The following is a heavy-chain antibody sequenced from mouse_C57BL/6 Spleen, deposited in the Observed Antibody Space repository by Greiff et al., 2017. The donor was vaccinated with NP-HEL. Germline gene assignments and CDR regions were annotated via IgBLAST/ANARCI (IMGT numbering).Heavy chain of an antibody. CDR2: IYPGSGST. CDR3: ATYGYGSRGDWYFDV. CDR1: GYTFTSYW. J-gene: IGHJ1*03. Sequence: VQLQQPGAELVKPGASVKMSCKASGYTFTSYWITWVKQRPGQGLEWIGDIYPGSGSTNYNEKFKSKATLTVDTSSSTAYMQLSSLTSEDSAVYYCATYGYGSRGDWYFDVWGTGTTVTVSS. V-gene: IGHV1-55*01. D-gene: IGHD1-1*01.